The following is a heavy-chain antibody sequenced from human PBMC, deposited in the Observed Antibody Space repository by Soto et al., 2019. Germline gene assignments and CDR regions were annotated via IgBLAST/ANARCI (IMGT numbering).Heavy chain of an antibody. D-gene: IGHD2-2*01. CDR2: ISGSGGST. J-gene: IGHJ4*02. Sequence: WGSLRLSCAASGFTISSYATSWVRQAPGKGLEWVSAISGSGGSTYYADSVKGRFTISRDNSKNTLYLQMNSLRAEDTAVYYCAKDPVVPAALREFDYWGQGTLVTVSS. CDR3: AKDPVVPAALREFDY. CDR1: GFTISSYA. V-gene: IGHV3-23*01.